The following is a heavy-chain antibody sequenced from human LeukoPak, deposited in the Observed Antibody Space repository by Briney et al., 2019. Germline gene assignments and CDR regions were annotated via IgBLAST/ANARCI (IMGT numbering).Heavy chain of an antibody. D-gene: IGHD3-22*01. Sequence: SETLSLTCTVSGGSISSGDYYWSWIRQPPGKGLEWIGYIYYSGSTNYNPSLKSRVTISVDTSKNQFSLKLSSVTAADTAVYYCARAPHYDSSGYYFDYWGQGTLVTVSS. V-gene: IGHV4-61*08. J-gene: IGHJ4*02. CDR1: GGSISSGDYY. CDR2: IYYSGST. CDR3: ARAPHYDSSGYYFDY.